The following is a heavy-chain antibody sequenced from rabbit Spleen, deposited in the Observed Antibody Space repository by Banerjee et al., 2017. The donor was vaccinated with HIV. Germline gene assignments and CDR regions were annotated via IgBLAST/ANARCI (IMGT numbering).Heavy chain of an antibody. CDR1: GFDFSVYG. CDR2: IEPIFGRT. V-gene: IGHV1S47*01. J-gene: IGHJ4*01. D-gene: IGHD4-1*01. Sequence: QEQVVESGGGLVQPGGSLKLSCKASGFDFSVYGLSWVRQAPGKGLEWIGYIEPIFGRTYYASWVNGRFTISSHNAQNTLYLQMTSLTAADTATYFCARKYSVANYLTLWGPGTLVTVS. CDR3: ARKYSVANYLTL.